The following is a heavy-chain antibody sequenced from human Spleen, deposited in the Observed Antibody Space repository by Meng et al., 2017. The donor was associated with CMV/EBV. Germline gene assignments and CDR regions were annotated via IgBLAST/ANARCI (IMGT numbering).Heavy chain of an antibody. CDR1: GFTFSGYE. V-gene: IGHV3-48*03. J-gene: IGHJ6*02. Sequence: GESLKISCAASGFTFSGYEMNWVRLAPGKGLEWISYISSSGSTIYYADSVKGRFTISRDNAENSLYLQMNSLRAEDTAVYYCSYQLIDQFYYYDVDVWGQGTTVTVSS. D-gene: IGHD3-22*01. CDR3: SYQLIDQFYYYDVDV. CDR2: ISSSGSTI.